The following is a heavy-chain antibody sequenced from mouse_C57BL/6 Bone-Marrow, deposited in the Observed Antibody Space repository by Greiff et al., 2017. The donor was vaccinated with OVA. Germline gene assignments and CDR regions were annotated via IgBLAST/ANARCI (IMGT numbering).Heavy chain of an antibody. CDR1: GYTFTSYW. J-gene: IGHJ2*01. CDR2: IDPSDSET. Sequence: QVQLQQPGAELVRPGSSVKLSCKASGYTFTSYWMHWVKQRPIQGLEWIGNIDPSDSETHYNQKFKDKATLTVDKSSSTAYMQLSSLTSEDSAVYYCARGGSGRYFDYWGQGTTLTVSS. CDR3: ARGGSGRYFDY. V-gene: IGHV1-52*01. D-gene: IGHD3-2*02.